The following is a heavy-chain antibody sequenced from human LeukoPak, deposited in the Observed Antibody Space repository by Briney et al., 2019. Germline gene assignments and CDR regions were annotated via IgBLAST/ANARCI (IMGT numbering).Heavy chain of an antibody. J-gene: IGHJ4*01. CDR1: GYTFTSYG. CDR3: ARDLGYYGSGSYYLDY. V-gene: IGHV1-18*01. D-gene: IGHD3-10*01. CDR2: ISAYNGNT. Sequence: EASVKVSCKASGYTFTSYGISWVRQAPGQGLEWMGWISAYNGNTNYAQKLQGRVTMTTDTSTSTAYMELRSLRSDDTAGYYCARDLGYYGSGSYYLDYWGQGTLVTVSS.